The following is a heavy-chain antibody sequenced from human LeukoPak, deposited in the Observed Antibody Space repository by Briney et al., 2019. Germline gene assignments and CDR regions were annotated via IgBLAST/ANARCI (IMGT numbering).Heavy chain of an antibody. D-gene: IGHD3-10*01. J-gene: IGHJ3*02. CDR3: ARALLYGSGSYGAFDI. CDR2: IYHSGST. CDR1: GYSISSGYY. V-gene: IGHV4-38-2*01. Sequence: SETLSLTCAVSGYSISSGYYWGWIRQPPGKGLEWIGSIYHSGSTYYNPSLKRRVTISVDTSKNQFSLKLSSVTAADTAVYYCARALLYGSGSYGAFDIWGQGTMVTVSS.